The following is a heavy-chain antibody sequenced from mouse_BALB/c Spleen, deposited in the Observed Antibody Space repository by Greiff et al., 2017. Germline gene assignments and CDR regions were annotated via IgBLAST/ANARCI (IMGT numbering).Heavy chain of an antibody. V-gene: IGHV1-54*01. CDR1: GYDFTNYL. Sequence: QVQLKQSGAELVRPGTSVKVSCKASGYDFTNYLIEWVKQRPGQGLEWIGVINPGSGGTNYNEKFKGKATLTADKSSSTAYMQLSSLTSDDSAVYFCARYSFYAMDYWGQGTSVTVSS. CDR2: INPGSGGT. CDR3: ARYSFYAMDY. J-gene: IGHJ4*01.